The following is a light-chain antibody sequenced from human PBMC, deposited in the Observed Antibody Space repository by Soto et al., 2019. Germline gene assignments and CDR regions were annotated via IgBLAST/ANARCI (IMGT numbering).Light chain of an antibody. J-gene: IGLJ1*01. CDR2: DVT. CDR1: SSDVGAYNY. V-gene: IGLV2-14*03. CDR3: SSYTSSRSYV. Sequence: QSVLTQPASVSGSPGQSITISCTGTSSDVGAYNYVSWNQQHPGKAPKLMIFDVTNRPSGVSDRFSGSKSGSTASLTISGLQAEDETDYYCSSYTSSRSYVFGTGTKVTVL.